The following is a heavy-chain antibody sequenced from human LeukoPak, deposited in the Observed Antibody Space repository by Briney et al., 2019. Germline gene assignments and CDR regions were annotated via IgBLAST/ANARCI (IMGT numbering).Heavy chain of an antibody. D-gene: IGHD4-17*01. CDR1: GGSLTRGAYS. J-gene: IGHJ6*03. V-gene: IGHV4-61*02. Sequence: SETLSLTCTLSGGSLTRGAYSWSWIRQPAGKGLEWIGRIYTSGSTNYNPSLKSRVTMSVDTSKNQFSLKLSSVTAADTAVYYCARANDYGDPLPRYMDVWGKGTTVTVSS. CDR3: ARANDYGDPLPRYMDV. CDR2: IYTSGST.